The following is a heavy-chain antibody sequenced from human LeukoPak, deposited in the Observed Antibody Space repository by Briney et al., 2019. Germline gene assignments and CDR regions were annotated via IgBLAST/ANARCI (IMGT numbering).Heavy chain of an antibody. Sequence: PSQTLSLTCTVSGGSISNGGYYWSWIRQHPEKGLEWIGYIYYNGRINYNPSLKSRIAISVDTSKNQFSLKLSSVTAADTAVYYCARRVGAFPTYYFDYWGQGTRVTVSS. CDR1: GGSISNGGYY. V-gene: IGHV4-31*03. CDR2: IYYNGRI. J-gene: IGHJ4*02. CDR3: ARRVGAFPTYYFDY. D-gene: IGHD3-3*02.